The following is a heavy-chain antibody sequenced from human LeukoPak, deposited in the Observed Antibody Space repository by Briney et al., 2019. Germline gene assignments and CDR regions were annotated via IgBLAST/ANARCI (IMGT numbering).Heavy chain of an antibody. CDR3: AREGYGSGRAGTFNI. J-gene: IGHJ3*02. Sequence: GGSLRLSCTASGFIFSGSWMAWIRQAPGKGLEWVAGISLDGNNKHYADSAKGRFTISRDNSRNTLDLQMDSLKFEDTAFYYCAREGYGSGRAGTFNIWGQGTMVTVSS. V-gene: IGHV3-30*03. CDR1: GFIFSGSW. CDR2: ISLDGNNK. D-gene: IGHD6-19*01.